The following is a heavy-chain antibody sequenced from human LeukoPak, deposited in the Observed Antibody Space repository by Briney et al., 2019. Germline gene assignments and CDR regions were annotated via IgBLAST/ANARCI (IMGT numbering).Heavy chain of an antibody. CDR1: GYTFTSYG. J-gene: IGHJ5*02. CDR3: AGGSGIGTDPFDP. CDR2: ISAYNGNK. D-gene: IGHD3-10*01. Sequence: GSVKVSCKPSGYTFTSYGMHWVRQAPSQGLEWVGGISAYNGNKDYAQKLQGRVTMTRDTSTSTAYMELRSLRADDTAVYYCAGGSGIGTDPFDPWGQGTLVTVSS. V-gene: IGHV1-18*01.